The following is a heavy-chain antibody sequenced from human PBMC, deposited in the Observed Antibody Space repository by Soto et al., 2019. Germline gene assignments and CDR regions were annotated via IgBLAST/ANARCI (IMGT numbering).Heavy chain of an antibody. Sequence: QLQLQESGPGLVKPSETLSLTCTVSGGSISSSSYYWGWIRQAPGKGLEGIGRIYYSGSTYYNPSLKSRITISVDTSNNQFSLKLSSVTAADTAVYYCARHIDYWGQGTLVTVAS. CDR3: ARHIDY. CDR1: GGSISSSSYY. V-gene: IGHV4-39*01. J-gene: IGHJ4*02. CDR2: IYYSGST.